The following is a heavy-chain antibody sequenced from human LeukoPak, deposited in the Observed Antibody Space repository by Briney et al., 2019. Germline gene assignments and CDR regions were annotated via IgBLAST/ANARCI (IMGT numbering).Heavy chain of an antibody. CDR3: ARGLPGGQLSRYDY. D-gene: IGHD6-13*01. V-gene: IGHV4-38-2*02. J-gene: IGHJ4*02. CDR1: GYSISSGYY. CDR2: IYQSGKT. Sequence: SETLSLTXSVSGYSISSGYYWGWIRQPPGKGLEWMGIIYQSGKTYCNPSLESRVTISVDTSKKQFSLKMNSMTAADTAMYYCARGLPGGQLSRYDYWGQGTLVTVSS.